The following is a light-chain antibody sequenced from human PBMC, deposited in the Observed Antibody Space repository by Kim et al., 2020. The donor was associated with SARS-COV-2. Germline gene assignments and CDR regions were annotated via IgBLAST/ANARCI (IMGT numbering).Light chain of an antibody. CDR2: DVN. CDR3: NSYTSANTFV. CDR1: SSDVGGYNY. J-gene: IGLJ1*01. V-gene: IGLV2-14*03. Sequence: GQSITISCTGTSSDVGGYNYVSWYQQHPGKAPKLMIYDVNERPSGVSNRFSGSKSGNTASLTISVLQAKDEADYYCNSYTSANTFVFGTGTKVTVL.